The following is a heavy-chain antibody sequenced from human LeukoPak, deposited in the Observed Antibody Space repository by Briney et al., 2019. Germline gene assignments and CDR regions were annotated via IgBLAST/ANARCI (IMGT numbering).Heavy chain of an antibody. CDR2: IKSKTDGGTT. Sequence: GGSLRLSCTASGFTFTNAWMSWVRQAPGQGLEWVGRIKSKTDGGTTHYAAPVNGRFTISRDDSENTLYLQMNSLKTEDTGVYYCTPGVYCTNGVCYTFLYWGQGTLVTVSS. CDR3: TPGVYCTNGVCYTFLY. CDR1: GFTFTNAW. D-gene: IGHD2-8*01. V-gene: IGHV3-15*01. J-gene: IGHJ4*02.